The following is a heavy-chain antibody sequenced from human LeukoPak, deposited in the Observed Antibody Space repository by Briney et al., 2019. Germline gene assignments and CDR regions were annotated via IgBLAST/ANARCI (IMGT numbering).Heavy chain of an antibody. Sequence: GRSLRLSCAASGLPFSDYVMHWVRQAPGEGLGWVAVIRNDGNNKYYADSVKGRFTISSDNSKNMLYLQMHSLGTEDTAVYYCAKDRWGAVASFDYGGQGALVTVSS. CDR3: AKDRWGAVASFDY. D-gene: IGHD6-19*01. CDR1: GLPFSDYV. V-gene: IGHV3-30*02. CDR2: IRNDGNNK. J-gene: IGHJ4*02.